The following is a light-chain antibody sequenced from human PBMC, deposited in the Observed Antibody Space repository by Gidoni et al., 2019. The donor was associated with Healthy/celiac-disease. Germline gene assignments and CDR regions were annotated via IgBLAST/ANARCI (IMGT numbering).Light chain of an antibody. CDR2: DAS. V-gene: IGKV1-33*01. J-gene: IGKJ2*01. Sequence: TPIAPSPSSLSASVGDRVTITCQVSQDISNYLNWYQQKPGKAPKLLIYDASNLETGVPSRFSGSGSGTDFTFTISSLQPEDIATYYCQQYDNLVTFGQGTKLEIK. CDR3: QQYDNLVT. CDR1: QDISNY.